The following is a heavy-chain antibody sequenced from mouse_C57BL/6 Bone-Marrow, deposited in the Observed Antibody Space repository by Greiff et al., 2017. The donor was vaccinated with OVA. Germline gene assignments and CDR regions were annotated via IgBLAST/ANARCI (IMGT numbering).Heavy chain of an antibody. V-gene: IGHV2-5*01. J-gene: IGHJ1*03. D-gene: IGHD1-1*01. CDR1: GFSLTSYG. Sequence: QVQLQQSGPGLVQPSQSLSITCTVSGFSLTSYGVHWVRQSPGKGLEWLGVIWRGGSTDYNAAFMSRLSITKDNSKSQVFFKMNSLQADDTAIYYCAKNGLFITTVVAYWYFDVWGTGTTVTVSS. CDR2: IWRGGST. CDR3: AKNGLFITTVVAYWYFDV.